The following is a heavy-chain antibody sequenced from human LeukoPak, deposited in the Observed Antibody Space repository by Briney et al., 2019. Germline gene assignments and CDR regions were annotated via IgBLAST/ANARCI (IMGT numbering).Heavy chain of an antibody. J-gene: IGHJ3*02. V-gene: IGHV3-48*01. CDR2: ISHSSSTI. CDR1: GFTFSSYS. D-gene: IGHD5-24*01. CDR3: ARVAMGTTSDAFDI. Sequence: GGSLRLSCAASGFTFSSYSMNWVREAPGKGGEWVSYISHSSSTIYYADSVKGRFTISRDNAKNSLYLQINSLRAEDTAVYLCARVAMGTTSDAFDIWGQGTMVTVSS.